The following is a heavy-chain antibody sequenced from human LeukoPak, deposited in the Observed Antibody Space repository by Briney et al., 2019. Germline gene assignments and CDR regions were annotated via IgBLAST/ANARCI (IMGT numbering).Heavy chain of an antibody. D-gene: IGHD2-2*01. J-gene: IGHJ4*02. CDR1: GYTFTGYY. CDR3: ARDRTKYCRSTSCPLDY. V-gene: IGHV1-2*02. CDR2: INPNSGGT. Sequence: ASVKVSCKASGYTFTGYYMHWVRQAPGQGLEWMGWINPNSGGTNYAQKFQGRVTMTRDTSISTAYMELSRLRSDDTAMYYCARDRTKYCRSTSCPLDYWGQGTLVTVSS.